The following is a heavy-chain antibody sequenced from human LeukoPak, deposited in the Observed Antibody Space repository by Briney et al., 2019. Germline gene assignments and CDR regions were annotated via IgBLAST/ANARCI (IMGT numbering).Heavy chain of an antibody. D-gene: IGHD3-22*01. CDR3: ARERAVQYYYDSSGYTLDY. CDR1: GGSISSSNW. Sequence: SETLSLTCAVSGGSISSSNWWSWVRQPPGKGLEWIGEIYHSGSTNYNPSLKSRVTISVDKSKNQFSLKLSSVTAADTAVYYCARERAVQYYYDSSGYTLDYWGQGTLVTVSS. V-gene: IGHV4-4*02. J-gene: IGHJ4*02. CDR2: IYHSGST.